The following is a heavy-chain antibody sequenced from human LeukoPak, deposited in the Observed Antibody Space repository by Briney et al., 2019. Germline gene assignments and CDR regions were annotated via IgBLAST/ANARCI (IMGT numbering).Heavy chain of an antibody. CDR3: TRSYSSSWFIGYYYYYYYYMDV. J-gene: IGHJ6*03. CDR1: GFTFSSYS. CDR2: ISSSSSYI. Sequence: GGSLRLSCAASGFTFSSYSMNWVRQAPGKGLEWVSSISSSSSYIYYADSVKGRFTISRDNAKNSLYLQMNSLKTEDTAVYYCTRSYSSSWFIGYYYYYYYYMDVWGKGTTVTVSS. D-gene: IGHD6-13*01. V-gene: IGHV3-21*04.